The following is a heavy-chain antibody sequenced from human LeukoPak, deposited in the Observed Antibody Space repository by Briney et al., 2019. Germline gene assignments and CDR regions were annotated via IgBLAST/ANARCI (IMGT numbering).Heavy chain of an antibody. D-gene: IGHD1-1*01. V-gene: IGHV4-4*02. CDR1: GGSISSSNW. CDR3: ARGRTTGTTMSGNWFDP. Sequence: SETLSLTCAVSGGSISSSNWWSWVRQPPGKGLEWIGEIYHSGSTNYNPSLKSRVTISVDKSKNQFSLKLSSVTAADTAVYYCARGRTTGTTMSGNWFDPWGQGTLVTVSS. J-gene: IGHJ5*02. CDR2: IYHSGST.